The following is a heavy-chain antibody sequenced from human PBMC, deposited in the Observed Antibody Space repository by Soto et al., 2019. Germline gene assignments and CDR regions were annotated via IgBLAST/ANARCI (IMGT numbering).Heavy chain of an antibody. J-gene: IGHJ4*02. CDR3: ARGYSSSWPPHFDY. D-gene: IGHD6-13*01. CDR2: IYYSGST. CDR1: GGSISSGGYY. V-gene: IGHV4-31*03. Sequence: PSETLSLTCTVSGGSISSGGYYWSWIRQHPGKGLEWIGYIYYSGSTYYNPSLKSRVTISVDTSKNQFSLKLSSVTAADTAVYYCARGYSSSWPPHFDYWGQGTLVTVSS.